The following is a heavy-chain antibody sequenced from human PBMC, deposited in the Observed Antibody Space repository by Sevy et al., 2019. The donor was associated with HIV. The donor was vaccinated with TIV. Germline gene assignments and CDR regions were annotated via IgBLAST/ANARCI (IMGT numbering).Heavy chain of an antibody. D-gene: IGHD7-27*01. V-gene: IGHV1-8*01. CDR2: MNPNSGNT. Sequence: ASVKVSCKASGYTFTSYDINWVRQATGQGLEWMGWMNPNSGNTGYAQKFQGRVTMTRNTSISTAYMELSSLRSEDTAVYYCARGRLTEIGFDYWGQGTLVTVSS. J-gene: IGHJ4*02. CDR3: ARGRLTEIGFDY. CDR1: GYTFTSYD.